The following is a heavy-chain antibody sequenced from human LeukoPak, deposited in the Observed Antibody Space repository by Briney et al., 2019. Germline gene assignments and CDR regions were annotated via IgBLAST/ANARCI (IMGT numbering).Heavy chain of an antibody. CDR2: IIPILGIA. V-gene: IGHV1-69*04. CDR3: ARGPEPYYYDSSGYYSY. D-gene: IGHD3-22*01. J-gene: IGHJ4*02. CDR1: GGTFSSYA. Sequence: GSSVKVSCKASGGTFSSYAISWVRQAPGQGLEWMGRIIPILGIANYAQKFQGRVTITADKSTSTAYMELSSLRSEDTAVYYCARGPEPYYYDSSGYYSYWGQGTLVTVSS.